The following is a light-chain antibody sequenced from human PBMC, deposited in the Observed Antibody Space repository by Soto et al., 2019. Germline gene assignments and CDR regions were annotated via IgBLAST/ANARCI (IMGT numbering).Light chain of an antibody. J-gene: IGLJ2*01. Sequence: QSALTQPASVSGSPGQSITISCTGTSSDVGGYNYVYWYQQHPGKAPKLMIYEVSNRPSGVSNRFSGSKSGNTASLTISGLQAEDEADYDCSSYTSSSTLYVVFGGGTKLTVL. V-gene: IGLV2-14*01. CDR1: SSDVGGYNY. CDR2: EVS. CDR3: SSYTSSSTLYVV.